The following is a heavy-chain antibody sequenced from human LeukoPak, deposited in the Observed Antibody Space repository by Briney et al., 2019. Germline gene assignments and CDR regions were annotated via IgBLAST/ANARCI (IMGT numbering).Heavy chain of an antibody. CDR2: IYHSGST. CDR1: GGSISSGGYS. D-gene: IGHD3-22*01. Sequence: PSQTLSLTCAVSGGSISSGGYSWSWIRQPPGKGLEWIGYIYHSGSTYYNPSLKSRVTISVDTSKNQFSLKLSSVTAADTAVYYCARSGDSSGYYYYDYWGQGTLVTVSS. J-gene: IGHJ4*02. V-gene: IGHV4-30-2*05. CDR3: ARSGDSSGYYYYDY.